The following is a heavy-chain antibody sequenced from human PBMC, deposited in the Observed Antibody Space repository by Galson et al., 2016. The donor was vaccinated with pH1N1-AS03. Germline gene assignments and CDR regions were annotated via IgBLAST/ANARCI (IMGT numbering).Heavy chain of an antibody. V-gene: IGHV3-11*04. CDR1: GLSVTDYY. Sequence: SLRLSCAASGLSVTDYYMAWIRQAPRKGLEGVSCISWNGGFIHYTDSVRGRFTISRDSATDSVHLRMDNLTIEDTAVYYCATGVASVTGSGALGYWSQGMLVAVSS. J-gene: IGHJ4*02. CDR3: ATGVASVTGSGALGY. D-gene: IGHD3-10*01. CDR2: ISWNGGFI.